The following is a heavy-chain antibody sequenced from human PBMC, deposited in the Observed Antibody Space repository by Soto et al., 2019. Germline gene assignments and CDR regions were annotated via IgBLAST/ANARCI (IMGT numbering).Heavy chain of an antibody. V-gene: IGHV1-18*01. CDR1: GYTFTNFG. CDR2: IVTYNGNT. Sequence: QVQLVQSGAEVKKPGASVKVSCKASGYTFTNFGISWVRQVPGQGLEWVGWIVTYNGNTNSAQKLQGRVTMTTDASTGTAYMELTSLRSDDTAVYYCARGPQSSGWRGKWFDPWGQGTLVTVS. D-gene: IGHD6-19*01. CDR3: ARGPQSSGWRGKWFDP. J-gene: IGHJ5*02.